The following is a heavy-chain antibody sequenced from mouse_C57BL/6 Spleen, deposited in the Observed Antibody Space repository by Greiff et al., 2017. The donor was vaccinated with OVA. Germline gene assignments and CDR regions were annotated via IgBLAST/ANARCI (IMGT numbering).Heavy chain of an antibody. CDR2: FHPYNDDT. Sequence: VKLMESGAELVKPGASVKMSCKASGYTFTTYPIEWMKQNHGKSLEWIGNFHPYNDDTKYNEKFKGKATLTVEKSSSTVYLELSRLTSDDSAVYYCARRSNYFYAMDYWGQGTSVPVSS. J-gene: IGHJ4*01. V-gene: IGHV1-47*01. CDR3: ARRSNYFYAMDY. CDR1: GYTFTTYP. D-gene: IGHD2-5*01.